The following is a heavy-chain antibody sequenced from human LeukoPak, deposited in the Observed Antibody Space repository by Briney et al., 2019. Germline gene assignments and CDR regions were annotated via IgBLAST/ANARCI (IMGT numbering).Heavy chain of an antibody. Sequence: PGGSLRLSCTASGFTFNGYSMNWVRQAPGKRLEWVSSISTSSSYIYYADSVKGRFTISRNNPKNSLYLQMNSLRAEDTAVYYCARNRGDPSYFDYWGQGTLVTVSS. J-gene: IGHJ4*02. CDR2: ISTSSSYI. CDR3: ARNRGDPSYFDY. V-gene: IGHV3-21*01. D-gene: IGHD4-17*01. CDR1: GFTFNGYS.